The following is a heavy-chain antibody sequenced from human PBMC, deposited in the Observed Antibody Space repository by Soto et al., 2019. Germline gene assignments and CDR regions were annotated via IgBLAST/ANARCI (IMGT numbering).Heavy chain of an antibody. J-gene: IGHJ5*02. D-gene: IGHD2-2*01. CDR2: IYYSGST. CDR3: ARGGSCSLTTCRYGYNWFDP. CDR1: GGSISSYY. V-gene: IGHV4-59*08. Sequence: QVQLQESGPGLVKPSETLSLTCTVSGGSISSYYWNWIRQPPGKGLEWIGFIYYSGSTNYNPSLKSRASMSVDTSKNQVSLRLSSVTAADTAVYYCARGGSCSLTTCRYGYNWFDPWGQGTLVTVSS.